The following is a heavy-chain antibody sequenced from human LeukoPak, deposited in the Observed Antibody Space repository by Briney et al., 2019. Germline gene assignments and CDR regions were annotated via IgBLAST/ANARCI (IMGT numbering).Heavy chain of an antibody. CDR2: ISGSGGST. Sequence: GGSLRLSCAASGFTFSSYGMSWVRQAPGKGLEWVSAISGSGGSTYYADSVKGRFTISRDNSKNTLYLQMNSLRAEDTAVYYCAKVPAYGSGSYYSDYYYYYYMDAWGKGTTVTISS. CDR1: GFTFSSYG. J-gene: IGHJ6*03. V-gene: IGHV3-23*01. D-gene: IGHD3-10*01. CDR3: AKVPAYGSGSYYSDYYYYYYMDA.